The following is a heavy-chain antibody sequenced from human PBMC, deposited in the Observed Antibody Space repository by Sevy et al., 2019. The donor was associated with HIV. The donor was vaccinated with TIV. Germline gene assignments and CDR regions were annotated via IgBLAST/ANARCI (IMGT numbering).Heavy chain of an antibody. V-gene: IGHV3-23*01. CDR3: SRALGARGYCSGGSCYTFDY. D-gene: IGHD2-15*01. CDR2: ISGSGGST. J-gene: IGHJ4*02. Sequence: GGSLRLSCAASGFTFSSYAMSWVRQAPGKGLEWVSAISGSGGSTYYADSVKGRFTISRYNSKNTLYLQMNSLRAEDTAVYYCSRALGARGYCSGGSCYTFDYWGQGTLVTVSS. CDR1: GFTFSSYA.